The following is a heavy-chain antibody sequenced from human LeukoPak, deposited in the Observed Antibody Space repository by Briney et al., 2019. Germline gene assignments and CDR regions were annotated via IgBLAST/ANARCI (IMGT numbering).Heavy chain of an antibody. V-gene: IGHV3-53*05. Sequence: TGGSLRLSCAASGFTFSSNYMSWVRQAPGKGLEWVSVIYSGGSTYYADSVKGRFTISRDNSKNTLYLQMNSLRAEDTAVYFCARERQDTVIHSGAFDIWGQGTMVTVSS. CDR3: ARERQDTVIHSGAFDI. J-gene: IGHJ3*02. CDR1: GFTFSSNY. CDR2: IYSGGST. D-gene: IGHD2-21*02.